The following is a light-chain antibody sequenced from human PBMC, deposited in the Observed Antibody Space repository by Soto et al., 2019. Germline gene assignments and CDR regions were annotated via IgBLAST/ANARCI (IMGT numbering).Light chain of an antibody. CDR2: AAS. Sequence: DIQLTQSPSFLSASVGDRVTITCRASQGISSYLAWYQQKLGKAPKLLISAASTLHSGVPSRFSGSGSGTEFTLTISSLQPEDFATYYCQQFQSYPFTFGPGTKVDI. CDR3: QQFQSYPFT. J-gene: IGKJ3*01. V-gene: IGKV1-9*01. CDR1: QGISSY.